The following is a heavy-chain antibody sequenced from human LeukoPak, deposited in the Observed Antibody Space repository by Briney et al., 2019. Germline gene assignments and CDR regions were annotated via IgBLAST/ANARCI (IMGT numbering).Heavy chain of an antibody. V-gene: IGHV4-59*01. J-gene: IGHJ5*02. Sequence: SETLSLTCTVSGGSISSYYWSWIRQPPGKGLEWIGYICYSGSTNYNPSLKSRVTISVDTSKNQFSLRLSSVTAADTAVYYCARDHGYIAAADNNWFDPWGQGTLVTVSS. CDR2: ICYSGST. CDR1: GGSISSYY. D-gene: IGHD6-13*01. CDR3: ARDHGYIAAADNNWFDP.